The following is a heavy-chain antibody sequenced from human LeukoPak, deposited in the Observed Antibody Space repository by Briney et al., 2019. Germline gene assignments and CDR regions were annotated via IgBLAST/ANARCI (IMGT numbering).Heavy chain of an antibody. J-gene: IGHJ4*02. CDR3: ARGPLPKLDY. Sequence: ASVRVSCKASGGTFSSYAISWVRQAPGQGLEWMGRIIPILGIANYAQKFQGRVTMTRDTSTSTVYMELSSLRSEDTAVYYCARGPLPKLDYWGQGTLVTVSS. CDR1: GGTFSSYA. V-gene: IGHV1-69*04. CDR2: IIPILGIA. D-gene: IGHD5/OR15-5a*01.